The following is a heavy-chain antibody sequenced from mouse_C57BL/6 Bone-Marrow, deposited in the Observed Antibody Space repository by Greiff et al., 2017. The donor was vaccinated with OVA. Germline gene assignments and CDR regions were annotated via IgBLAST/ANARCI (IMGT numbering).Heavy chain of an antibody. CDR2: IHPSDSDT. CDR1: GYTFTSYW. V-gene: IGHV1-74*01. Sequence: QVQLQQPGAELVKPGASVTVSCKASGYTFTSYWMHWVKQRPGQGLEWIGRIHPSDSDTNYNQKFKGKATLTVDKSSSTAYMQRSCLTSEDSAVYYCAIKGDSSGYDAMDYWGQGTSVTVSS. CDR3: AIKGDSSGYDAMDY. D-gene: IGHD3-2*02. J-gene: IGHJ4*01.